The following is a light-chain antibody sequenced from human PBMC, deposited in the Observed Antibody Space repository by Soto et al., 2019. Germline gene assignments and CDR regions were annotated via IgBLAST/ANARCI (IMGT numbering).Light chain of an antibody. V-gene: IGKV1-5*03. Sequence: DIQMTQSPSTLSASVGDRVTIICRASQSISSWLAWYQQKPGKAPKLLIYKALSLESGVPSRFSGSGSGTEFTLTISSLQPDDFATYYCQQYNSYPWTFGQGTKVEIK. J-gene: IGKJ1*01. CDR3: QQYNSYPWT. CDR1: QSISSW. CDR2: KAL.